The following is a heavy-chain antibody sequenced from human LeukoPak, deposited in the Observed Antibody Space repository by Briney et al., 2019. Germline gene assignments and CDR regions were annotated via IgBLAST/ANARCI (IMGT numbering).Heavy chain of an antibody. V-gene: IGHV3-7*01. CDR1: GFTFNSYW. D-gene: IGHD6-13*01. Sequence: AGSLSLSCAASGFTFNSYWMSWVRQAPGKGLEWVAKIKQDGSKKYNADSVKGRFTITRDNAKNSLYVQMNSLRADDTAVYYCARISRAAACFDPWGQGTLVTVSS. CDR2: IKQDGSKK. CDR3: ARISRAAACFDP. J-gene: IGHJ5*02.